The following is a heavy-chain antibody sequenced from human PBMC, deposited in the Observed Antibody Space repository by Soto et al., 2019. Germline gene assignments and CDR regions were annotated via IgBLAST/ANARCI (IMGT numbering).Heavy chain of an antibody. D-gene: IGHD2-2*01. J-gene: IGHJ6*02. Sequence: GESLKISWKGSGYSCTNYCISWLRQMPGKGLEWMGRIDPSDSYTNYSPSFQGHVTISADKSISTAYLQWSSLKASDTAMYYCASSPRGYCSSTSCRELGNYYGMDVWGQGTTVTV. CDR2: IDPSDSYT. CDR1: GYSCTNYC. V-gene: IGHV5-10-1*01. CDR3: ASSPRGYCSSTSCRELGNYYGMDV.